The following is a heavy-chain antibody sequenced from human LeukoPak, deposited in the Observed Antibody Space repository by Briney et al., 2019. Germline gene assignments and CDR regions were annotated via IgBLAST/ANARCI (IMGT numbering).Heavy chain of an antibody. CDR3: AKEAGNFGVVIIDY. Sequence: PGGSLRLSCAASGFTFSSYAMSWVRQAPGKGLEWVSAISGSGGSTYYADSVKGRFTISRDNSKNTLYLHMNSLRDEDTAVYYCAKEAGNFGVVIIDYWGQGTLVTVSS. J-gene: IGHJ4*02. CDR1: GFTFSSYA. CDR2: ISGSGGST. D-gene: IGHD3-3*01. V-gene: IGHV3-23*01.